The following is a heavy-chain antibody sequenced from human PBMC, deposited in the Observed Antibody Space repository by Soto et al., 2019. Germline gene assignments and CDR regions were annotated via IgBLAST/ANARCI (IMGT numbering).Heavy chain of an antibody. CDR2: ISRSFSPT. D-gene: IGHD6-13*01. J-gene: IGHJ6*03. CDR1: GFTFSTYS. V-gene: IGHV3-48*01. Sequence: PGESLKISCAATGFTFSTYSMVWLRRAPGRGLEWISYISRSFSPTHYADSVKGRFTISRDNAKTSLYLQMDSLRVEDTAVYYCARVGYSSSPSVLGEDYYYYYMDVWGKGTTVTVSS. CDR3: ARVGYSSSPSVLGEDYYYYYMDV.